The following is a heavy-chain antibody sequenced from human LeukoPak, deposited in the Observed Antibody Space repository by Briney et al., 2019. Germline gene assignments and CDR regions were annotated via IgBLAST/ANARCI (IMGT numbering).Heavy chain of an antibody. Sequence: GRSLRLSCAASGFTFSSYGMHWVRQAPGKGLEWVTFIAADRSNEHYADSVKGRFTISRDNSKNTLYLQMNSLRAEDTAVYYCAKAYYGSGSYRIQHWGQGTLVTVSS. J-gene: IGHJ1*01. CDR2: IAADRSNE. CDR3: AKAYYGSGSYRIQH. CDR1: GFTFSSYG. D-gene: IGHD3-10*01. V-gene: IGHV3-30*18.